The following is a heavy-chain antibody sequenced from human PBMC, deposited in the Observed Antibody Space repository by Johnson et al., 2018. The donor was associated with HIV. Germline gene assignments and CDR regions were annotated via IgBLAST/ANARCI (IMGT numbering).Heavy chain of an antibody. Sequence: QVQLVESGGGVVQPGRSLRLSCAASGFTFTTYGMHWVRQDPGKGLEWVAFISYDGSNKYYADSVKGRFTISRDNAKNSLYLQMNSLRAEDTAVYYCAREKIKGYAFDIWGQGTMVTVSS. V-gene: IGHV3-30*03. J-gene: IGHJ3*02. CDR2: ISYDGSNK. CDR3: AREKIKGYAFDI. D-gene: IGHD3-16*01. CDR1: GFTFTTYG.